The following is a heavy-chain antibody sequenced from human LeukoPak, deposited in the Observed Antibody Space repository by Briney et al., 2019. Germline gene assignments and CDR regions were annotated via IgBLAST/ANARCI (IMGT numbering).Heavy chain of an antibody. D-gene: IGHD2-21*02. CDR2: ISSSGDNT. CDR3: ARGDWTYCGGDCQNQFDY. V-gene: IGHV3-23*01. J-gene: IGHJ4*02. Sequence: GGSLRLSCGASGFIFSNYGMSWVRQAPGKGLEWVSSISSSGDNTHYADSVKGRFSISRDNSKNTLYLQMNSLRAEDTAVYYCARGDWTYCGGDCQNQFDYWGQGTLVTVSS. CDR1: GFIFSNYG.